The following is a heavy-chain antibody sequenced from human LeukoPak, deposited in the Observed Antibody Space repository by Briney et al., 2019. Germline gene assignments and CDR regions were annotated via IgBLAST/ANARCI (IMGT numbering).Heavy chain of an antibody. CDR3: ARYKQLARGY. D-gene: IGHD6-6*01. CDR2: IYYSGST. CDR1: GGSIGSSSYY. V-gene: IGHV4-39*07. J-gene: IGHJ4*02. Sequence: SETLSLTCTVSGGSIGSSSYYWGWIRQPPGKGLEWIGSIYYSGSTYYNPSLKSRVTISVDTSKNQFSLKLSSVTAADTAVYYCARYKQLARGYWGQGTLVTVSS.